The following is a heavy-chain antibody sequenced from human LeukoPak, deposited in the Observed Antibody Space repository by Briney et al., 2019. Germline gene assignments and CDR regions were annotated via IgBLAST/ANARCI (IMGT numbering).Heavy chain of an antibody. CDR3: ARDGVVRGVITADDAFDI. V-gene: IGHV4-59*01. J-gene: IGHJ3*02. Sequence: KPPETLSLTCTVSGGSISSYYWSWIRQPPGKGLEWIGYIYYSGSTNYNPSLKSRVTISVDTSKNQFSLKLSSVTAADTAVYYCARDGVVRGVITADDAFDIWGQGTMVTVSS. CDR2: IYYSGST. D-gene: IGHD3-10*01. CDR1: GGSISSYY.